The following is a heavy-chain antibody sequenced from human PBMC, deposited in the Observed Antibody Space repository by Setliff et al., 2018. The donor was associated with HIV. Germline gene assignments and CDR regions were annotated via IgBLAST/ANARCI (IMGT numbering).Heavy chain of an antibody. CDR1: GFTFSSYG. CDR2: IRYDGSNK. D-gene: IGHD6-13*01. J-gene: IGHJ5*02. V-gene: IGHV3-30*02. CDR3: AKSVGPRIAAAGTVFDP. Sequence: GSLRLSCAASGFTFSSYGMHWVRQAPGKGLEWVAFIRYDGSNKYYADSVKGRFTISRDNSKNTLYLQMNSLRAEDTALYYCAKSVGPRIAAAGTVFDPWGQGTLVTVSS.